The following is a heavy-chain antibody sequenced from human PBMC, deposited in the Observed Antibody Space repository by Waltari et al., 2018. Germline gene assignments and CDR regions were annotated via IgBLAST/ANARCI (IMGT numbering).Heavy chain of an antibody. CDR3: PRQVRGYCTSAACRRLES. CDR2: IYHAGET. Sequence: QVQLQESGPGLVKPSETLSLTCDVSGYSINSGYYWGCIRQSPGKGLEWIATIYHAGETFSIPSPTIRVTIYMDTSKNQFSLKLNSVTAADTAVYFCPRQVRGYCTSAACRRLESWGQGTLVTVSS. D-gene: IGHD2-2*03. V-gene: IGHV4-38-2*01. J-gene: IGHJ4*02. CDR1: GYSINSGYY.